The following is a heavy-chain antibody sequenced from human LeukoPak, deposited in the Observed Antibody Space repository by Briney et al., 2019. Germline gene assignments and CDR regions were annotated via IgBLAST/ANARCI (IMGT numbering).Heavy chain of an antibody. D-gene: IGHD6-19*01. V-gene: IGHV4-34*01. Sequence: SETLSLTCAVYGGSFSGYYWSWIRQPPGKGLEWIGEINHSGSTNYNPSLKSRVTISVDTSKNQFSLKLSSVTAADTAVYYCARVGGKSSGWYRHFDYWGQGTLVTVSS. CDR2: INHSGST. CDR3: ARVGGKSSGWYRHFDY. CDR1: GGSFSGYY. J-gene: IGHJ4*02.